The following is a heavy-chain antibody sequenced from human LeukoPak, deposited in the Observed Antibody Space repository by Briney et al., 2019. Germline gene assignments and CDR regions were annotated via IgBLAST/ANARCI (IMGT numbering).Heavy chain of an antibody. D-gene: IGHD2-15*01. J-gene: IGHJ4*02. Sequence: GGSLRLSCIASGFTFSASWMSWVRQAPGKGLEWVAHMNQDGSQKYYVDSVKGRFTISRDNAKNSLYLQMNSLRAEDTAVYYCARVGSRLSFDYWGQGTLVTVSS. V-gene: IGHV3-7*01. CDR2: MNQDGSQK. CDR1: GFTFSASW. CDR3: ARVGSRLSFDY.